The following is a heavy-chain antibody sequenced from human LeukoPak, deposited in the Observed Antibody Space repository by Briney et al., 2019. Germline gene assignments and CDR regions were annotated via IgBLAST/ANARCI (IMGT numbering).Heavy chain of an antibody. CDR2: IKQDGSEK. CDR1: AFTFSSYW. V-gene: IGHV3-7*01. Sequence: GGSLRLSCAASAFTFSSYWMSWVRQAPGKGLEWVANIKQDGSEKYYVGSVKGRFTIYRDNAKNSLHLQMNSLRGEDTALYYCATSQTTSGRYGNAFDIWGQGTMVIVSS. J-gene: IGHJ3*02. D-gene: IGHD6-19*01. CDR3: ATSQTTSGRYGNAFDI.